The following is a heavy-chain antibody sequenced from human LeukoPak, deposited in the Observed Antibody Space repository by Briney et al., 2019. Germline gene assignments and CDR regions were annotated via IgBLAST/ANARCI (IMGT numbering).Heavy chain of an antibody. CDR2: TFYSGNA. CDR3: ARETPTTVTLDY. D-gene: IGHD4-17*01. V-gene: IGHV4-59*01. CDR1: GGSISYSY. Sequence: SETLSLTCTVSGGSISYSYWHWMRQPPGKGLEWIGHTFYSGNAKYNPSLKSRVTISVDMSKNQFSLKLTSMTAADTAVYYCARETPTTVTLDYWGQGTPVTVSS. J-gene: IGHJ4*02.